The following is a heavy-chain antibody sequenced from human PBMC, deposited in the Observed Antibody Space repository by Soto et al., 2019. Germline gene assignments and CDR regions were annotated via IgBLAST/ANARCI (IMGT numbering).Heavy chain of an antibody. J-gene: IGHJ4*02. Sequence: QVQLVQSGVEVTKPGASVKVSCKASAYSFTSYGIDWVRQAPGQGLEWMGWISGYNGHTNYAQKLQGRVIMTTDTSTSTAYMELRSLRSDDTAVYYCASGGSGSYSAFDYWGQGTLVTVSS. CDR1: AYSFTSYG. CDR3: ASGGSGSYSAFDY. D-gene: IGHD1-26*01. V-gene: IGHV1-18*01. CDR2: ISGYNGHT.